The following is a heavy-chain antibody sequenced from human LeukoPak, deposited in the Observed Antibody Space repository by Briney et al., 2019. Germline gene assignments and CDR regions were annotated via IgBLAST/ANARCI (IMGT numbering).Heavy chain of an antibody. CDR2: ISGSGGST. Sequence: PGGSLRLSCAASGFTFSSYAMSWVRQAPGKGLEWVSAISGSGGSTYYADSVKGRFTISRDNSKNTLYLQMNSLRAEDTAVYYCANLALSYGSGSYYNGDHYFDYWGQGTLVTVSS. CDR1: GFTFSSYA. V-gene: IGHV3-23*01. D-gene: IGHD3-10*01. J-gene: IGHJ4*02. CDR3: ANLALSYGSGSYYNGDHYFDY.